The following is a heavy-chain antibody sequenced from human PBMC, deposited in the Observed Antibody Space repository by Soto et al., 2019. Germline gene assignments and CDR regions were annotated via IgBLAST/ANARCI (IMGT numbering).Heavy chain of an antibody. CDR1: GGSIGSYY. Sequence: PSETLSLTCTVSGGSIGSYYWSWIRQPPGKGLEWIGYIYYSGSTNYNPSLKSRVTISVDTSKNKFFLKLGSMTPAATAVYFCKRGLAQLVHLYYYYYYMGVWGKGTTVTVSS. CDR2: IYYSGST. D-gene: IGHD6-6*01. V-gene: IGHV4-59*01. J-gene: IGHJ6*03. CDR3: KRGLAQLVHLYYYYYYMGV.